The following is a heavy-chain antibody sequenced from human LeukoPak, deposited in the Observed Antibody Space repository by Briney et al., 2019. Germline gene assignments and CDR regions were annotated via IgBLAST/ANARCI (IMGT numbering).Heavy chain of an antibody. J-gene: IGHJ4*02. CDR2: VSGGGGST. D-gene: IGHD3-10*01. V-gene: IGHV3-23*01. CDR3: AKDRAIYGSGNFDY. CDR1: GFTFSSYA. Sequence: PGGSLRLSCAASGFTFSSYAMSWVRQAPGRGLEWVSAVSGGGGSTYYADSVKGRFTISTDNSKNTLYLQMNSLRAEDTAVYFCAKDRAIYGSGNFDYWGQGTLVTVSS.